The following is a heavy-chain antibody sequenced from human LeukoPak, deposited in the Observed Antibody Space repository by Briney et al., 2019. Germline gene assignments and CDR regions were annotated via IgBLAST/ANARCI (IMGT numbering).Heavy chain of an antibody. CDR2: TRNKANSYTT. CDR3: ARSIAVAGTAGGN. V-gene: IGHV3-72*01. J-gene: IGHJ4*02. CDR1: GFTFSDHY. Sequence: GGSPRLSCAASGFTFSDHYMDWVRQAPGKGLEWVGRTRNKANSYTTEYAASVKGRFTISRDDSKNSLYLQMNSLKTEDTAVYYCARSIAVAGTAGGNWGQGTLVTVSS. D-gene: IGHD6-19*01.